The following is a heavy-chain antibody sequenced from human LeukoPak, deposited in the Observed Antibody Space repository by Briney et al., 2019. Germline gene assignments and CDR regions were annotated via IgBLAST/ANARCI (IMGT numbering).Heavy chain of an antibody. CDR3: ARGIAAAGPNDAFDI. CDR2: INPNSGGT. CDR1: GYTFTGYY. D-gene: IGHD6-13*01. V-gene: IGHV1-2*02. Sequence: GASVKVSCKASGYTFTGYYMHWVRQAPGQGLEWMGWINPNSGGTNYAQKFQGRVTMTRDTSISTAYMELSRLRSDDTAVYYCARGIAAAGPNDAFDIWGQGTMVTVSS. J-gene: IGHJ3*02.